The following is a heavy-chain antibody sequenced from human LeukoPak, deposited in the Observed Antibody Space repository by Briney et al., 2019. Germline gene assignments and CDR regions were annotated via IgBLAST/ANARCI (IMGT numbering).Heavy chain of an antibody. V-gene: IGHV4-34*01. CDR2: INHSGST. D-gene: IGHD1-1*01. J-gene: IGHJ6*02. CDR3: ARGDRYNWNDVSGMDV. Sequence: SETLSLTCAVYGGTFSGYYWSWMRQPPGKGLEWMGEINHSGSTNYNPSLMSRVTISVDTSKNQFSLKLSSVTAADPAVYYCARGDRYNWNDVSGMDVWGQGTTVTVSS. CDR1: GGTFSGYY.